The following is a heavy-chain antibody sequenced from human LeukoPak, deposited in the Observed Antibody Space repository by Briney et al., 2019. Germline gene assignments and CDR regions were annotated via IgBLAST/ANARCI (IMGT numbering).Heavy chain of an antibody. CDR1: GGSISSSSYY. D-gene: IGHD2-15*01. V-gene: IGHV4-61*05. CDR2: IYYSGST. Sequence: SETLSLTCTVSGGSISSSSYYWGWIRQPPGKGLEWIGYIYYSGSTNYKPSLKSRVTISVDTSKNQFSLKLSSVTAADTAVYYCARARGLAGYYYYYMDVWGKGTTVTVSS. CDR3: ARARGLAGYYYYYMDV. J-gene: IGHJ6*03.